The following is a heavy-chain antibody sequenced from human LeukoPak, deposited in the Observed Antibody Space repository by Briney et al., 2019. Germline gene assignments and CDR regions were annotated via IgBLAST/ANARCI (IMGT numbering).Heavy chain of an antibody. J-gene: IGHJ4*02. Sequence: ASVKVSCKASGYTFTGYYMHWVRQAPGQGLEWMGWINPNSGGTNYAQKFQGRVTTTRDTSISTAYMELSRLRSDDTAVYYCARGLGVADTFDYWGQGTLVTVSS. CDR3: ARGLGVADTFDY. V-gene: IGHV1-2*02. CDR1: GYTFTGYY. CDR2: INPNSGGT. D-gene: IGHD6-19*01.